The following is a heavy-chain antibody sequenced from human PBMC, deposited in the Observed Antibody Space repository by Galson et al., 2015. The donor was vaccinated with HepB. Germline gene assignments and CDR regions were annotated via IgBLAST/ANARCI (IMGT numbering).Heavy chain of an antibody. CDR1: GGTFTSYD. J-gene: IGHJ4*02. D-gene: IGHD3-3*01. CDR3: ARALNRRYDFWSGYYSAYYFDY. Sequence: SVKVSCKASGGTFTSYDINWVRQATGQGLEWMGWMNPNSGNTGYAQKFQGRVTMTRNTSISTAYMELSSLRSEDTAVYYCARALNRRYDFWSGYYSAYYFDYWGQGTLVTVSS. V-gene: IGHV1-8*01. CDR2: MNPNSGNT.